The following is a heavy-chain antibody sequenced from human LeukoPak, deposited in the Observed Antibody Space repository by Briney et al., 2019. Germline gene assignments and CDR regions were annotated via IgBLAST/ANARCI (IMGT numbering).Heavy chain of an antibody. Sequence: GGSLRLSCAASGFTFSSYVMSWVRHAPGKGLEWVLGICGSGSNIYYLDSVKGPFTISRDNSRNTLYLQMISLRGDDTALYYCARRRDGSNSGAFDIWGQGTMVTVFS. CDR1: GFTFSSYV. CDR2: ICGSGSNI. D-gene: IGHD5-24*01. CDR3: ARRRDGSNSGAFDI. J-gene: IGHJ3*02. V-gene: IGHV3-23*05.